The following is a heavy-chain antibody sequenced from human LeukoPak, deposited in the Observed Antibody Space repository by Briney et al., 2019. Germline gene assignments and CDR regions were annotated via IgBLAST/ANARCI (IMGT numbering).Heavy chain of an antibody. J-gene: IGHJ6*03. CDR3: ARTYYDFWSGQIYYYMDV. D-gene: IGHD3-3*01. Sequence: PSETLSLTCTVSGDSISIYYWSWIRQPPGKGLEWIGYIYYSGSTKYNPSLKSRVTISLDTSKNQFSLKLSSVTAADTAVYYCARTYYDFWSGQIYYYMDVWGKGTTVTVSS. CDR1: GDSISIYY. V-gene: IGHV4-59*03. CDR2: IYYSGST.